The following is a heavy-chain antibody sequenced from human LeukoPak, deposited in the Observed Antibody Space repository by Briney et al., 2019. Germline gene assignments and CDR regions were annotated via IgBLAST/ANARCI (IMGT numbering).Heavy chain of an antibody. V-gene: IGHV3-74*01. J-gene: IGHJ4*02. D-gene: IGHD6-13*01. CDR1: GNYW. CDR3: ARSSGGYGSSWPLDY. Sequence: AGGSLRLSCAASGNYWMHWVRQVPGKGLVWVSHINSDGSWTSYADSVKGRFTISRDNAKNTLYLQMNSLRAEDTAVYYCARSSGGYGSSWPLDYWGQGTLVTVSS. CDR2: INSDGSWT.